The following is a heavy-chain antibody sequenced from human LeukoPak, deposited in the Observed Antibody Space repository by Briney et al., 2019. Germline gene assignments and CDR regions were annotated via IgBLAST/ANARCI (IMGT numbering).Heavy chain of an antibody. D-gene: IGHD1-7*01. J-gene: IGHJ5*02. CDR2: INSDGRST. V-gene: IGHV3-74*01. CDR1: GFTFSSYW. Sequence: GGSLRLSCAASGFTFSSYWMHWVRQAPGKGLVWVSRINSDGRSTNYADSVKGRFTISRDNAKNSLYLQMNSLRAEDTAVYYCARDRVRNYQNWFDPWGQGTLVTVSS. CDR3: ARDRVRNYQNWFDP.